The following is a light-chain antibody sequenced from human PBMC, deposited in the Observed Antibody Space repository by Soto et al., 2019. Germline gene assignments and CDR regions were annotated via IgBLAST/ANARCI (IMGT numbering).Light chain of an antibody. CDR1: QSVSSY. CDR2: DAS. CDR3: QQGSNWPLT. V-gene: IGKV3-11*01. J-gene: IGKJ4*01. Sequence: EIVLTQSPATLSLSPGERATLSCRASQSVSSYLAWYQQKPGQAPRLLIYDASNRANGIPARFSGSGSGTDFPPTISSLEPEDFAVYYCQQGSNWPLTFGGGTKVEIK.